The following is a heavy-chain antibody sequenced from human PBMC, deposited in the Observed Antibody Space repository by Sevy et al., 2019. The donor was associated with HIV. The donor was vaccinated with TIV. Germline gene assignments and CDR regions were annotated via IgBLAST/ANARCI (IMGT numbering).Heavy chain of an antibody. CDR1: GYTLTELS. Sequence: ASVKVSCKVSGYTLTELSMHWVRQAPGKGLEWMGGFDPEDGETIYAQKFQGRVTMTGDTSTDTAYMELSSLGSEDTAVYYCATEFYYNWFDPWGQGTLVTVSS. V-gene: IGHV1-24*01. CDR3: ATEFYYNWFDP. CDR2: FDPEDGET. J-gene: IGHJ5*02. D-gene: IGHD2-21*01.